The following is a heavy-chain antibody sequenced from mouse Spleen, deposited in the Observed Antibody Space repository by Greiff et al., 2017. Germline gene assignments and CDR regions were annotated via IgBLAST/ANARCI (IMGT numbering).Heavy chain of an antibody. Sequence: EVKLVESGGDLVKPGGSLKLSCAASGFTFSSYGMSWVRQTPDKRLEWVATISSGGSYTYYPDSVKGRFTISRDNAKNTLYLQMSSLKSEDTAMYYCARGYDGYRYALDYWGQGTSVTVSS. J-gene: IGHJ4*01. CDR2: ISSGGSYT. CDR3: ARGYDGYRYALDY. V-gene: IGHV5-6*02. CDR1: GFTFSSYG. D-gene: IGHD2-3*01.